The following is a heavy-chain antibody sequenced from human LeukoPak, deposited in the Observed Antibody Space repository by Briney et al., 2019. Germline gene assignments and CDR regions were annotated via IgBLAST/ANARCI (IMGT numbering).Heavy chain of an antibody. V-gene: IGHV1-69*13. CDR2: IIPIFGTA. J-gene: IGHJ1*01. D-gene: IGHD3-10*01. Sequence: RASVKVSCKASGGTFSSYAISWVRQAPGQGREWIGGIIPIFGTANYAQKFQGRVTITADESTSTAYMELSSLRSEDTAVYYCARSYGPGTVEPLDWGQGPLVTVSS. CDR3: ARSYGPGTVEPLD. CDR1: GGTFSSYA.